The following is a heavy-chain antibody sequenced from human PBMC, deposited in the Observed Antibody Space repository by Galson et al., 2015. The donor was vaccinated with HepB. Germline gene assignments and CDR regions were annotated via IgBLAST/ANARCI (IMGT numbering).Heavy chain of an antibody. V-gene: IGHV3-74*01. CDR2: INSDGNSI. J-gene: IGHJ5*02. D-gene: IGHD4-23*01. Sequence: LRLSCAASGFTFSDYWMHWVRQVPGKGLVWVSRINSDGNSISYADSVKGRFTISRDNAKNTLHLQMNSLRAEDTAVYYCARVSLDYGGWFDPWGQGTLVTVSS. CDR3: ARVSLDYGGWFDP. CDR1: GFTFSDYW.